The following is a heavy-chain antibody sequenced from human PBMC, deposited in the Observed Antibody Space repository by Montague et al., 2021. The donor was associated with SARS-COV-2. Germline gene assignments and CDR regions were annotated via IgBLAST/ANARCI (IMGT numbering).Heavy chain of an antibody. CDR1: GGSMSGHY. V-gene: IGHV4-59*11. Sequence: SETLSLTCTVSGGSMSGHYWAWIRQPPGKGLEWPAYIYYSGGINSNASLKSRVSMSVDTSKNQFSLKLTSVTAADTAVYYCARAVSVRRAVNWFDPWGQGTLVTVSS. CDR3: ARAVSVRRAVNWFDP. J-gene: IGHJ5*02. D-gene: IGHD3-10*01. CDR2: IYYSGGI.